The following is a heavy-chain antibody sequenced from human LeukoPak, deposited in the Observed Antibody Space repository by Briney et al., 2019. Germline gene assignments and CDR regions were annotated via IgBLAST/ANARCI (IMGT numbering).Heavy chain of an antibody. V-gene: IGHV4-30-4*08. J-gene: IGHJ3*02. CDR2: IYYSGST. D-gene: IGHD2-15*01. CDR3: ATEYCSGGSCYPDAFDI. Sequence: SETLSLTCTVSGGSISSGGYYWSWIRQHPGKGLEWIGYIYYSGSTYYNPSLKSRATISVDTSKNQFSLKLSSVTAADTAVYYCATEYCSGGSCYPDAFDIWGQGTMVTVSS. CDR1: GGSISSGGYY.